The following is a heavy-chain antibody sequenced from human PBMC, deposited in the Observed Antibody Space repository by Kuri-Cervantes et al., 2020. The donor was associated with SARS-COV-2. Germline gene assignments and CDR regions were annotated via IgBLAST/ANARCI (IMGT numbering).Heavy chain of an antibody. CDR2: IGTAGDT. CDR1: GFTFSSYD. CDR3: ARDRGPQGYYYDSSGYSQNAFDI. D-gene: IGHD3-22*01. Sequence: GGSLRLSCAASGFTFSSYDMHWVRQATGKGLEWVSAIGTAGDTYYPGSVKGRFTISRENAKNSLYLQMNSLRAGDTAVYYCARDRGPQGYYYDSSGYSQNAFDIWGQGTMVTVSS. J-gene: IGHJ3*02. V-gene: IGHV3-13*04.